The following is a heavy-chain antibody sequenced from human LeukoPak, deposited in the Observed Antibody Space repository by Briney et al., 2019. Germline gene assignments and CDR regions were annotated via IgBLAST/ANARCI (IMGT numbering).Heavy chain of an antibody. J-gene: IGHJ6*03. D-gene: IGHD2-2*01. CDR2: IYRSGST. CDR1: GYSISSGYY. Sequence: SETLSLTCTVSGYSISSGYYWVWIRQPPGKGLEWIGSIYRSGSTNYNPSLKSRVTISVDTSNNQFSLKLTSVTAADTAVYYCARGDCSSTICYSPMDVWGKGTTVTVSS. CDR3: ARGDCSSTICYSPMDV. V-gene: IGHV4-38-2*02.